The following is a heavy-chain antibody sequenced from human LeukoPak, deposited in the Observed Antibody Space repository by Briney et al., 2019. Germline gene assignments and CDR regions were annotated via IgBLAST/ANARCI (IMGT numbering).Heavy chain of an antibody. CDR1: GGSISSSSYY. Sequence: SETLSLTCTVSGGSISSSSYYWGWIRQPPGKGLEWIGSIYYSGSTYYNPSLKSRVTISVDTSKNQFSLKLSSVTAADTAVYYCARANYYDSSGYQYYFDYWGQGILVTVSS. CDR3: ARANYYDSSGYQYYFDY. J-gene: IGHJ4*02. CDR2: IYYSGST. V-gene: IGHV4-39*01. D-gene: IGHD3-22*01.